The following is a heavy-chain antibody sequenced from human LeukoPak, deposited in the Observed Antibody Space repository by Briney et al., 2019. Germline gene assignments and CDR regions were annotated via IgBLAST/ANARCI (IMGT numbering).Heavy chain of an antibody. CDR3: ARDWGYSSSWYPSYYYYMDV. CDR2: IYYSGST. J-gene: IGHJ6*03. Sequence: PSETLSLTCTVSGGSISSYYWSWIRQPPGKGLEWIGYIYYSGSTNYNPSLKSRVTISVKTSKNQFSLKLSSVTAADTAVYYCARDWGYSSSWYPSYYYYMDVWGKGTTVTVSS. V-gene: IGHV4-59*12. CDR1: GGSISSYY. D-gene: IGHD6-13*01.